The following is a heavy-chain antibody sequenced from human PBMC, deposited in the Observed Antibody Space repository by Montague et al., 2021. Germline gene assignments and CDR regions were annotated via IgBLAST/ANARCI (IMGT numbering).Heavy chain of an antibody. D-gene: IGHD3-16*02. CDR3: ARHVIGNFGMDV. J-gene: IGHJ6*02. CDR1: GGSISSSSYY. Sequence: SETLSLTYTVSGGSISSSSYYWGWLRQPPGQGLEWIGSNYYSGSTYYNLSLKSRVTISVDTSKNQFSLKLSSVTAADTAVYYCARHVIGNFGMDVWGQGTTVTVSS. V-gene: IGHV4-39*01. CDR2: NYYSGST.